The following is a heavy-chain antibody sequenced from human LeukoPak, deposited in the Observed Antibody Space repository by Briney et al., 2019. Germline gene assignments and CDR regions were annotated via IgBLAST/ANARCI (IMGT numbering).Heavy chain of an antibody. CDR1: GFTFSSYS. V-gene: IGHV3-48*01. J-gene: IGHJ3*02. D-gene: IGHD5-12*01. CDR2: ISSSSSTI. Sequence: PGGSLRLSCAASGFTFSSYSMNWVRQAPGKGLEWVSYISSSSSTIYYADSVKGRFTISRDNAKNSLYLQMNSLRAEDTAVYYCARDLQGYDPHDAFDIWGQGTMVTVSS. CDR3: ARDLQGYDPHDAFDI.